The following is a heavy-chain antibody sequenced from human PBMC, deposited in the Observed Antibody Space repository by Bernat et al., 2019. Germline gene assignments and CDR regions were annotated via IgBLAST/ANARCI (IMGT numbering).Heavy chain of an antibody. CDR2: ITSDGSDT. J-gene: IGHJ4*02. CDR1: GFIFTAYD. CDR3: ARDRGGMGDY. D-gene: IGHD3-10*01. V-gene: IGHV3-74*01. Sequence: EVQLVESGGGLVQPGGSLRLSCAASGFIFTAYDMHWVRQAPGKGLVWVSLITSDGSDTTYADSVKGRFTLSRDNANNTLYLQMNSLRAEDTAVYYCARDRGGMGDYWSQGTLVTVSS.